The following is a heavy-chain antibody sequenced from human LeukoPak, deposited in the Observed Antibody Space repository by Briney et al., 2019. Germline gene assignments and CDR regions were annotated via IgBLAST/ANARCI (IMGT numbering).Heavy chain of an antibody. CDR2: IWYDGSNK. D-gene: IGHD5-12*01. CDR1: GVTFSSYG. CDR3: AREGNSGYDHEHYFDY. J-gene: IGHJ4*02. Sequence: GGSLRLSCAASGVTFSSYGMHWVRQAPGKGLEWVAVIWYDGSNKYYADSVKGRFTISRDNSKNTLYLQMNSLRAEDTAVYYCAREGNSGYDHEHYFDYWGQGTLVTVSS. V-gene: IGHV3-33*01.